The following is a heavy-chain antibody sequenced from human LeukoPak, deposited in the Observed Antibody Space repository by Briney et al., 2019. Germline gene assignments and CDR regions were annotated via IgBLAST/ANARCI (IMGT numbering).Heavy chain of an antibody. CDR2: INPNSGGT. Sequence: ASVKVSCKASGYTFTGYYMHWVRQAPGQGLEWMGWINPNSGGTNYAQKFQGRVTMTRDTSISTAYMELSRLRSDDTAVYHCARNLKSRDGYNFDYWGQGTLVTVSS. CDR1: GYTFTGYY. J-gene: IGHJ4*02. D-gene: IGHD5-12*01. V-gene: IGHV1-2*02. CDR3: ARNLKSRDGYNFDY.